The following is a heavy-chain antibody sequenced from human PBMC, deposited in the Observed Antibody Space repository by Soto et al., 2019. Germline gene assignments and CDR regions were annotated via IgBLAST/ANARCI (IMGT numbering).Heavy chain of an antibody. CDR1: GGSRSSYY. D-gene: IGHD2-15*01. Sequence: SETVSLSCTVSGGSRSSYYWTWLRQSPGRGVELIGYISCSGSTYYNRSLKSGVTISEDTSKNQFSLRMNSMIAADTAVYYCAREDPDASVGYWGQGTLVTVSS. CDR3: AREDPDASVGY. CDR2: ISCSGST. J-gene: IGHJ4*02. V-gene: IGHV4-59*01.